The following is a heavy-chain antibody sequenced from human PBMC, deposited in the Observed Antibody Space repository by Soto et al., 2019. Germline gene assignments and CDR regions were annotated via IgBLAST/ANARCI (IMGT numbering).Heavy chain of an antibody. D-gene: IGHD4-17*01. Sequence: GGSLRLSCAASGFTFSSYGMHWVRQAPGKGLEWVAVISYDGSNKYYADSVKGRLTISRDNSKNTLYLQMNSLRAEDTAVYYCAKDSLYYGDYAFYGMDVWGQGTTVTVSS. J-gene: IGHJ6*02. CDR3: AKDSLYYGDYAFYGMDV. CDR2: ISYDGSNK. V-gene: IGHV3-30*18. CDR1: GFTFSSYG.